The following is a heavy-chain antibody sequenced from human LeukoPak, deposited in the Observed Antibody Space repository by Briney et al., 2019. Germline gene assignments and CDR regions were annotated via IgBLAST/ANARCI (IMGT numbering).Heavy chain of an antibody. Sequence: GGSLRLSCAASGFAFSNYAMTWVPQAPGKGLEWVSGIGTSGRSTDYADFVKGRFTISRDNSKNTLYLQMNSMRAEDTAFYYCAKAVVTVGWLVPFDFLGQGTLVTVSS. CDR3: AKAVVTVGWLVPFDF. CDR1: GFAFSNYA. CDR2: IGTSGRST. V-gene: IGHV3-23*01. J-gene: IGHJ4*02. D-gene: IGHD6-19*01.